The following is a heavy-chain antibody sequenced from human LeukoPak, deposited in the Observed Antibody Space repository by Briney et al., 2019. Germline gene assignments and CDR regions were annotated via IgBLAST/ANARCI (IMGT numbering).Heavy chain of an antibody. CDR1: GLTFSDYN. CDR2: IKSKTDGGTT. V-gene: IGHV3-15*01. D-gene: IGHD2-15*01. J-gene: IGHJ4*02. CDR3: TTTAVVVAATPLPLGRFDY. Sequence: GGSLRLSCAAAGLTFSDYNMRWIRQAPGKGLEWVGRIKSKTDGGTTDYAAPVKGRFTISRDDSKNTLYLQMNSLKTEDTAVYYCTTTAVVVAATPLPLGRFDYWGQGTLVTVSS.